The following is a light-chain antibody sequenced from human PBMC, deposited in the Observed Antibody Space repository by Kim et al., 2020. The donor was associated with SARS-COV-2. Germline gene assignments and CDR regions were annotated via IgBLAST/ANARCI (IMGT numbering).Light chain of an antibody. CDR2: DVN. CDR3: SSYTNSDTLV. V-gene: IGLV2-14*03. Sequence: GLSVAISCTGSSSDVGAYDYVSWYQQHPGKAPKLMIHDVNDRPSGVSDRFSGSKSGNTASLTISGLHAEDEADYYCSSYTNSDTLVFGGGTQLTVL. J-gene: IGLJ3*02. CDR1: SSDVGAYDY.